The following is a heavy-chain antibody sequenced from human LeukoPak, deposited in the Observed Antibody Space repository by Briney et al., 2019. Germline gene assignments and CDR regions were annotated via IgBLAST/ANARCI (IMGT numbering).Heavy chain of an antibody. CDR1: GFTFSNYA. J-gene: IGHJ3*02. CDR3: AREVGTPQAFDI. CDR2: ISGSGGST. Sequence: GGSLRLSCAASGFTFSNYAMSWVRQAPGKGLEWVSAISGSGGSTYYADSMKGRFTISRDSSNYTLYLQMNSLRAEDTAVYYCAREVGTPQAFDIWGQGTMVTVS. D-gene: IGHD1-26*01. V-gene: IGHV3-23*01.